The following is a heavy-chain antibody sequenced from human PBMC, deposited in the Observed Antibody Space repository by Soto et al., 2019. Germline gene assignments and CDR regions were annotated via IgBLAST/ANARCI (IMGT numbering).Heavy chain of an antibody. CDR2: INAGNGNT. CDR3: ARAPGGSSSFVDY. V-gene: IGHV1-3*05. CDR1: GYTFTSYA. J-gene: IGHJ4*02. D-gene: IGHD6-6*01. Sequence: QVQLVQSGAEEKKPGASVKVSCKASGYTFTSYAMHWVRQAPGQRLEWMGWINAGNGNTKYSHKFKGRVTITRDTSAGTAYMELSGLRSEDTAVYYCARAPGGSSSFVDYWGQGALVTVSS.